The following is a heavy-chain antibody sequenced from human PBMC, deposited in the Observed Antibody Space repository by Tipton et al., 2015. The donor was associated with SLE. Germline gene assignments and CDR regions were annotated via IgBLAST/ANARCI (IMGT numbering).Heavy chain of an antibody. V-gene: IGHV4-61*09. D-gene: IGHD6-19*01. Sequence: TLSLTCTVSGGSISSGSYYWSWIRQPAGKGLEWIGHIYTSGSTNYNPSLKSRVTISVDTSKNQFSLKLSSVTAADTAVYYCARGPIAVAANFDYWGQGTLVTVSS. CDR2: IYTSGST. CDR1: GGSISSGSYY. CDR3: ARGPIAVAANFDY. J-gene: IGHJ4*02.